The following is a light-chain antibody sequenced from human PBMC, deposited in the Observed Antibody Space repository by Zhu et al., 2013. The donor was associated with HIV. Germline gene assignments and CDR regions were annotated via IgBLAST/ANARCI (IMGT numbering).Light chain of an antibody. V-gene: IGLV2-8*01. CDR3: CSYAGSGWV. J-gene: IGLJ3*02. CDR1: SSDVGGYNY. Sequence: QSALTQPPSASGSPGQSVTISCTGTSSDVGGYNYVSWYQQHPGKAPKLMIYDVNQRPSGVPDRFSGSKSANTASLTVSGLQADDEADYYCCSYAGSGWVFGGGTKLTVL. CDR2: DVN.